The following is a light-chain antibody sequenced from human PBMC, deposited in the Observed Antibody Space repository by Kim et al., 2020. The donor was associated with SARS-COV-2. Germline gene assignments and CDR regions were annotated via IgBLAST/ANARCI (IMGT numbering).Light chain of an antibody. Sequence: EIVMTQSPATLSVSPGERVTLSCRASQTVRGYLAWYQQIPGQAPRLLIYGAATRATGIPARFSVSGSETESTLTISSLQSEDFALYDCLQYYDWPLTFGGGTKVDIK. J-gene: IGKJ4*01. V-gene: IGKV3-15*01. CDR1: QTVRGY. CDR2: GAA. CDR3: LQYYDWPLT.